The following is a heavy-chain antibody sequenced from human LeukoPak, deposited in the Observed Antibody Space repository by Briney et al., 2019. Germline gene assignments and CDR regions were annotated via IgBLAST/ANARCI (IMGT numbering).Heavy chain of an antibody. Sequence: PETLSLTCIVSGGSISGYYWTWIRQPPGKGLQWIGYIYYTGRTNYNPSLQSRVTISVDTSKNQVSLKLTSVTAADTAVYYCARQTDHGDSNYWGQGTLVTVSS. V-gene: IGHV4-59*08. D-gene: IGHD4-17*01. CDR3: ARQTDHGDSNY. J-gene: IGHJ4*02. CDR2: IYYTGRT. CDR1: GGSISGYY.